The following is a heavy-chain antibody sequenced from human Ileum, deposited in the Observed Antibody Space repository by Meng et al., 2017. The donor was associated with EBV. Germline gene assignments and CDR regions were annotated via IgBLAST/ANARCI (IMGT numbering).Heavy chain of an antibody. V-gene: IGHV4-61*01. CDR1: GGSVTSGSYY. CDR3: ARGTGTTFA. J-gene: IGHJ5*02. Sequence: QVLLPESGPGLVKPSETLSPTCTVSGGSVTSGSYYWSWIRQPPGEGLELIWYIYYTWSTNYNPSLKSRFTISVDTSKNQFSLNLTSVTAADTAVYYCARGTGTTFAWGQGTLVTVSS. D-gene: IGHD1-1*01. CDR2: IYYTWST.